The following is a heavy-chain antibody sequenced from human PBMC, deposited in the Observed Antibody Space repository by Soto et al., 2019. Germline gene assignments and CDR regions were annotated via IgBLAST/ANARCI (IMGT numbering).Heavy chain of an antibody. CDR3: ATEWSHYCSSTSCYVTWFDP. J-gene: IGHJ5*02. CDR1: GFPFANFL. D-gene: IGHD2-2*01. V-gene: IGHV3-49*03. Sequence: GVLRLSCTGSGFPFANFLMSWFRQAPGKGLEWVGFIRSQPYGGTTQYAASVRGRFTISRDDSKGIAYLQMNSLKSEDSGVYYCATEWSHYCSSTSCYVTWFDPWGQGTLVTVSS. CDR2: IRSQPYGGTT.